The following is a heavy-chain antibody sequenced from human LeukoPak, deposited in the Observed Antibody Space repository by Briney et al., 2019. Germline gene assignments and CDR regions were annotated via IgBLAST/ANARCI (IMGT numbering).Heavy chain of an antibody. CDR2: IYYSGNT. CDR1: GGSISRADYY. Sequence: PSQTLSLTCTVSGGSISRADYYWSWIRQPPGKGLEWIGYIYYSGNTYYNPSLKSRATISVDTSKNQFSLKLSSVTAADTAVYYCARDSDFWSGYYYFDYWGQGTLVTVSS. D-gene: IGHD3-3*01. J-gene: IGHJ4*02. CDR3: ARDSDFWSGYYYFDY. V-gene: IGHV4-30-4*08.